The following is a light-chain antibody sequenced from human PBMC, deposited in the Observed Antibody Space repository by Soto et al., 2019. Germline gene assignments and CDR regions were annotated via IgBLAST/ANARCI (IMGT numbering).Light chain of an antibody. CDR3: VSYAGSNKYVL. J-gene: IGLJ2*01. Sequence: QSAPAQPPSASGSPGQSVTISCTGTSSDVGANNFVSWYQHHPGKAPKLLIYEVSKRPSGVPDRFSGSKSGTTASLTVSGLQAEDEAHYFCVSYAGSNKYVLFGGGTKLTVL. V-gene: IGLV2-8*01. CDR1: SSDVGANNF. CDR2: EVS.